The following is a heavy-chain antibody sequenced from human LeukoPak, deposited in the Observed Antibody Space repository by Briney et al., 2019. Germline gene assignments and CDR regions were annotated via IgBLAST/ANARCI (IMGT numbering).Heavy chain of an antibody. J-gene: IGHJ6*02. CDR3: ARDGGSGNGMDV. D-gene: IGHD3-10*01. V-gene: IGHV4-31*03. CDR2: IYYSGST. Sequence: SETLSLTCTVSGGSISSGGYYWSWIRQHPGKALEWIGYIYYSGSTYYNPSLKSRVTISVDTSKNQFSLKLSSVTAADTAVYYCARDGGSGNGMDVWGQGTTVTVSS. CDR1: GGSISSGGYY.